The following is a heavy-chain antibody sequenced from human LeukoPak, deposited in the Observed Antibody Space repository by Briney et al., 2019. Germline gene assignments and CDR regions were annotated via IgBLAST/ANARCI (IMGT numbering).Heavy chain of an antibody. Sequence: ASVKVSCKASGYTFTSYDINWVRQATGQGLEWMGWINPNSGTTGYAQKFQGRVTMTEDTSTDTAYMELSSLRSEDTAVYYCATASWREGHGGAFDIWGQGTMVTVSS. J-gene: IGHJ3*02. CDR3: ATASWREGHGGAFDI. D-gene: IGHD6-13*01. CDR2: INPNSGTT. CDR1: GYTFTSYD. V-gene: IGHV1-8*02.